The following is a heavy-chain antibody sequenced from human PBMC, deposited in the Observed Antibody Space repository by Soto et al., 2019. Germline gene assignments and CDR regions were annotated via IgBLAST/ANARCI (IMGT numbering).Heavy chain of an antibody. CDR2: INHSGST. Sequence: SETLSLTCAVYGGSFSGYYWSWIRQPPGKGLEWIGEINHSGSTNYNPSLKSRVTISVDTSKNQFSLKLSSVTAADTAVYYCVRGVAVAYYYYYYMDVWGKGTTVTVSS. D-gene: IGHD6-19*01. CDR3: VRGVAVAYYYYYYMDV. V-gene: IGHV4-34*01. J-gene: IGHJ6*03. CDR1: GGSFSGYY.